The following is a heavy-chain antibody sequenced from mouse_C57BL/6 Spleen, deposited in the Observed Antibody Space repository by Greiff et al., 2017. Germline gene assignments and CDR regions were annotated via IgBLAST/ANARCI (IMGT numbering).Heavy chain of an antibody. J-gene: IGHJ2*01. V-gene: IGHV1-72*01. CDR1: GYTFTSYW. D-gene: IGHD2-3*01. Sequence: VQLQQPGAELVKPGASVKLSCKASGYTFTSYWMHWVKQRPGRGLEWIGWIDPSSGGTKYNEKFKSKATLTVDKPSSTAYMQLSSLTSEDSAVYCGARWYDGDPYYFDYWGQGTTRTVSS. CDR2: IDPSSGGT. CDR3: ARWYDGDPYYFDY.